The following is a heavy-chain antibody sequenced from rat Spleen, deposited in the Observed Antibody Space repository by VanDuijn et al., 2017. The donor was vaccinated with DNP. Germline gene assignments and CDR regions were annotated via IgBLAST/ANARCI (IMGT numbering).Heavy chain of an antibody. D-gene: IGHD1-5*01. CDR3: ARWKIGPHYFDY. Sequence: EVRLQESGPGLVKPSQSLSLTCSVTGYPITNNYWGWIRKFPGTRMEWIGHITYSGSTTYNPSLKSRISITRDTSKNQFFLQLNSVSTEDTATYYCARWKIGPHYFDYWGQGGMVTVSS. J-gene: IGHJ2*01. CDR1: GYPITNNY. V-gene: IGHV3-1*01. CDR2: ITYSGST.